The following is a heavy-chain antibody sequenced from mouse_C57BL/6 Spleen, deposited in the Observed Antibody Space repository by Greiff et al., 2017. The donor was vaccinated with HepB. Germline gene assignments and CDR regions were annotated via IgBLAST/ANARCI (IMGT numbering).Heavy chain of an antibody. CDR2: IDPSDSYT. V-gene: IGHV1-69*01. CDR3: ARFITTGYFDV. CDR1: GYTFTSYW. J-gene: IGHJ1*03. Sequence: QVHVKQPGAELVMPGASVKLSCKASGYTFTSYWMHWVKQRPGQGLEWIGEIDPSDSYTNYNQKFKGKSTLTVDKSSSTAYMQLSSLTSEDSAVYYCARFITTGYFDVWGTGTTVTVSS. D-gene: IGHD1-1*01.